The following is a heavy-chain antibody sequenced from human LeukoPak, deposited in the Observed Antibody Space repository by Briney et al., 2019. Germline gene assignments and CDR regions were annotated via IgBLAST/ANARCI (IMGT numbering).Heavy chain of an antibody. Sequence: GGSLRLSCAASGITFSNYFMSWVRQAPGKGLEWVAVIWYDGSNKYYADSVKGRFTISRDNSKNTLYLQMNSLRAEDTAVYYCAKGERAAHDAFDIWGQGTMVTVSS. V-gene: IGHV3-33*06. D-gene: IGHD1-26*01. CDR1: GITFSNYF. J-gene: IGHJ3*02. CDR2: IWYDGSNK. CDR3: AKGERAAHDAFDI.